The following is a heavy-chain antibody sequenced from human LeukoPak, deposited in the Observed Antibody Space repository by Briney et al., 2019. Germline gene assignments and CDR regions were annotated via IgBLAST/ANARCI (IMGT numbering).Heavy chain of an antibody. CDR2: IIPIFGTA. J-gene: IGHJ3*02. Sequence: GASVKVSCKASGGTFSSYAISWVRQAPGQGLEWMGGIIPIFGTANYAQKFQGRVTMTTDTSTSTAYMELRSLRSDDTAVYYCARGVKTGGNAFDIWGQGTMVTVSS. CDR3: ARGVKTGGNAFDI. D-gene: IGHD7-27*01. V-gene: IGHV1-69*05. CDR1: GGTFSSYA.